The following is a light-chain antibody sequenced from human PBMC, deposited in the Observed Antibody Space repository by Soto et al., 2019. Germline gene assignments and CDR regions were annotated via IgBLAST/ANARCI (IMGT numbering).Light chain of an antibody. CDR2: SNN. Sequence: SALAQPPSASGTPGQRVTISCSGSSSNIGSTTVNWYQQLPGAAPKLLIYSNNQRPSGVPDRFSGSKSDTSASLAISGLQSEDEADYYCAAWDDSLNGYVFGSGTKVTV. CDR3: AAWDDSLNGYV. CDR1: SSNIGSTT. V-gene: IGLV1-44*01. J-gene: IGLJ1*01.